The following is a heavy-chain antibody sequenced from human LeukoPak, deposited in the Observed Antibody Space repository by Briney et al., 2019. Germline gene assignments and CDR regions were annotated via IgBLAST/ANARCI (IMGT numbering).Heavy chain of an antibody. Sequence: QPGRSLRLSCAASGFTFSNYGLHWVRQAPGKGLEWVDVIWFGDKDKFYADSVRGRFTISRDNSKNTFYLQMSSLRAEDTAVYYCASGADSWPHSWGQGTLVSVSS. CDR1: GFTFSNYG. J-gene: IGHJ4*02. V-gene: IGHV3-33*01. CDR3: ASGADSWPHS. D-gene: IGHD6-13*01. CDR2: IWFGDKDK.